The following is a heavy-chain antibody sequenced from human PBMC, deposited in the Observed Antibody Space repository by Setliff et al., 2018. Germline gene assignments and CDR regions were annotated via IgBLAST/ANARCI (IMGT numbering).Heavy chain of an antibody. D-gene: IGHD6-19*01. J-gene: IGHJ4*02. V-gene: IGHV4-34*01. Sequence: SETLSLTCAVYGGSFSEYYLNWIRQSPGKGLEWIGLIAHSGNTHYHPSLGSRLTLSEDRSTNQFSLSLRFDDTAMYYCARDGVAVPGSQDYWGQGTLVTVSS. CDR1: GGSFSEYY. CDR2: IAHSGNT. CDR3: ARDGVAVPGSQDY.